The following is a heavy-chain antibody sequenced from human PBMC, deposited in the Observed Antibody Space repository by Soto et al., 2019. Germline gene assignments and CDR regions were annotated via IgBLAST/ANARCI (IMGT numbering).Heavy chain of an antibody. D-gene: IGHD5-12*01. CDR3: ARVVLEWLPTSGFDY. V-gene: IGHV1-18*04. CDR1: GYSFTSYG. J-gene: IGHJ4*02. CDR2: ITAENGNT. Sequence: ASVKVSCKASGYSFTSYGSTWVRQAPGQGPEWLGWITAENGNTNYAQKFQGRSTMTTDTSTNTAFMELRGLRSDDTAVYYCARVVLEWLPTSGFDYWGQGTLVTVSS.